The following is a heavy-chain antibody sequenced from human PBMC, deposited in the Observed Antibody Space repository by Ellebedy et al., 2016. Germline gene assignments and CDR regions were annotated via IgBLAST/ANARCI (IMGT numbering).Heavy chain of an antibody. J-gene: IGHJ6*02. CDR1: GVSFSGYY. Sequence: SETLSLTCAVYGVSFSGYYWSWIRQPPGKGLEWIGEINHSGSTNYNPSLKSRVTISVDTSKNQFSLKLSSVTAADTAVYYCASSNSSSPYYYYGMDVWGQGTTVTVSS. V-gene: IGHV4-34*01. CDR2: INHSGST. CDR3: ASSNSSSPYYYYGMDV. D-gene: IGHD6-6*01.